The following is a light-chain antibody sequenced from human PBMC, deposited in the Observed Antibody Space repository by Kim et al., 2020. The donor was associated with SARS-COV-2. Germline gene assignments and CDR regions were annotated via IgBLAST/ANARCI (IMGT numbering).Light chain of an antibody. J-gene: IGLJ2*01. V-gene: IGLV3-19*01. CDR3: NSRDSNDNVV. CDR1: SLRSYY. Sequence: ELTQDPAVSVALGQTVRITCQGDSLRSYYATWYPQKPGQAPILVIYGKNNRPSGIPDRYSGSSSGNTASLTITGTQAGDEADYYCNSRDSNDNVVFGGG. CDR2: GKN.